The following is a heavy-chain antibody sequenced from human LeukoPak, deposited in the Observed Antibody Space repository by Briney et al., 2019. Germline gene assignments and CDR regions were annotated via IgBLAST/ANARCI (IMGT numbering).Heavy chain of an antibody. V-gene: IGHV1-46*01. D-gene: IGHD1-26*01. J-gene: IGHJ3*02. Sequence: GASVKVSCKASGYTFTSYSMHWVRQAPGHGLEWMGIINPSGGSTSYAQKFQGRVTMTRDMSTSTVYMELSSLRSEDTAVYYCAKSRSRRGAFDIWGQGTMVTVSS. CDR3: AKSRSRRGAFDI. CDR2: INPSGGST. CDR1: GYTFTSYS.